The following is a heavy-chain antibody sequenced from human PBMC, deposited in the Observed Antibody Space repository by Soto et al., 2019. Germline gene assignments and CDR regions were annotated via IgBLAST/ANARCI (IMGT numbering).Heavy chain of an antibody. CDR3: AHRAYYYGSGSYYTH. D-gene: IGHD3-10*01. J-gene: IGHJ4*02. CDR1: GFSLSTREVG. Sequence: ESGPTLVNPTQTLTLTCTFCGFSLSTREVGVGWIRQPPGKALEWLALIYWDDDKRYRPSLKSRLTIVKDTSKNLVILIMTNMDPEDTATYYCAHRAYYYGSGSYYTHWGQGILVTVSS. CDR2: IYWDDDK. V-gene: IGHV2-5*02.